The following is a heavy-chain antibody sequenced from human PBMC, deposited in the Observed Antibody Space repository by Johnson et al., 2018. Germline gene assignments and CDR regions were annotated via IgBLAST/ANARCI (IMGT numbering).Heavy chain of an antibody. CDR2: MKPNSGNT. V-gene: IGHV1-8*01. CDR3: ARKVYYDVHMCAFDI. CDR1: GYTFTSYD. Sequence: QVQLVQSGAEVKKPGASVKVSCKASGYTFTSYDINWVRQAPGQGLEWMGWMKPNSGNTGYAQQFQGRVTMTRNTSISTAYLQWSSPKASDTAMYYCARKVYYDVHMCAFDIWGQGTMVTVSS. J-gene: IGHJ3*02. D-gene: IGHD3-22*01.